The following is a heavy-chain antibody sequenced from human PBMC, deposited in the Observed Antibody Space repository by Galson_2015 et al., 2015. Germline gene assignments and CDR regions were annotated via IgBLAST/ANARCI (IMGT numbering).Heavy chain of an antibody. CDR3: ATDRRGIVVVPAAPYNWFDP. Sequence: VKVSCKVSGYTFTDYYMHWVQQAPGKGLEWMGLVDPEDGETIYAEKFQGRVTITADTSTDTAYMELSSLRSEDTAVYYCATDRRGIVVVPAAPYNWFDPWGQGTLVTVSS. D-gene: IGHD2-2*01. V-gene: IGHV1-69-2*01. CDR2: VDPEDGET. CDR1: GYTFTDYY. J-gene: IGHJ5*02.